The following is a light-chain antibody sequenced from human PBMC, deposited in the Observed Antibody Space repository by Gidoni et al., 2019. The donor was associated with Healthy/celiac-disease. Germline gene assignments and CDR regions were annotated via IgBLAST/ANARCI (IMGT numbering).Light chain of an antibody. CDR1: QSISSW. CDR3: QKYNSYST. J-gene: IGKJ1*01. V-gene: IGKV1-5*01. Sequence: DIQMTQSPSTLSASVGARVTITCRASQSISSWLAWYQQKPGKAPKLLIYDASSLESGVPSRFSGSGSGTEFTLTISSLQPDDFATYYCQKYNSYSTFGQGTKVEIK. CDR2: DAS.